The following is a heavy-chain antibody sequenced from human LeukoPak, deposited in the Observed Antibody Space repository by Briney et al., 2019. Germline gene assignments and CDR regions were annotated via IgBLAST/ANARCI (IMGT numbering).Heavy chain of an antibody. V-gene: IGHV1-18*01. CDR3: ARSHSGSLRAPFDY. Sequence: ASVKVSCEASGYTFTNYGLIWVRQAPGQGLEWMGWISAYNGDTKYGQKFQGRVTMTTDKTTSTAHMELRNVRSDDTAVYYCARSHSGSLRAPFDYWGQGTLVTVSS. D-gene: IGHD3-22*01. CDR2: ISAYNGDT. J-gene: IGHJ4*02. CDR1: GYTFTNYG.